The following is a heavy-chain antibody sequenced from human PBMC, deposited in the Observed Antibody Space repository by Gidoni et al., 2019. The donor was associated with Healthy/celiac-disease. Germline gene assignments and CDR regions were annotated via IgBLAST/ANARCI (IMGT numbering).Heavy chain of an antibody. J-gene: IGHJ4*02. D-gene: IGHD3-22*01. V-gene: IGHV3-15*01. CDR1: GFTFSNAW. CDR3: TTDLGHYYDSSGYSSVGY. Sequence: GFTFSNAWMSWVRQAPGKGLEWVGRIKSKTDGGTTDYAAPVKGRFTISRDDSKNTLYLQMNSLKTEDTAVYYCTTDLGHYYDSSGYSSVGYWGQGTLVTVSS. CDR2: IKSKTDGGTT.